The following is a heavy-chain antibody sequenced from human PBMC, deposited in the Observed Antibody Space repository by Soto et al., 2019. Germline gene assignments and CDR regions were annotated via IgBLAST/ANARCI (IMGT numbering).Heavy chain of an antibody. Sequence: QVQLVESGGGVVQPGGSLSLSCAGSGFTFRTHGMHWVRQAPGKGLEWVALITHDGSYTYYADSVKGRFPISRDNSKNTVFLQMNSLRPDDRAVYYCATPLDQWVPDHWGQGTLVTVSS. J-gene: IGHJ4*02. CDR2: ITHDGSYT. CDR3: ATPLDQWVPDH. D-gene: IGHD1-26*01. CDR1: GFTFRTHG. V-gene: IGHV3-30*03.